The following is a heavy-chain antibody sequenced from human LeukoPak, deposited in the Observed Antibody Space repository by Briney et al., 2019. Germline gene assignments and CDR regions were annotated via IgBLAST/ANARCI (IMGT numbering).Heavy chain of an antibody. J-gene: IGHJ6*04. CDR1: GLTVSTNY. CDR3: ARYGGSSSFYYYSYGLDV. CDR2: ISIAGST. V-gene: IGHV3-53*01. Sequence: GGPLRLSCAACGLTVSTNYMSCVRQAPGKGLEWVSLISIAGSTYYAGSVKGRFTISRDSSKNTLYLQMNSLKAEDTAVYYCARYGGSSSFYYYSYGLDVWGEGTTVTVFS. D-gene: IGHD4-23*01.